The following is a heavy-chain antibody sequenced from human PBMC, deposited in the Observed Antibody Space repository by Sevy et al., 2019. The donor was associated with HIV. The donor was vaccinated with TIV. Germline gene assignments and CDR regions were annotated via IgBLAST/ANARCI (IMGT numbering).Heavy chain of an antibody. CDR3: TRAGGYSSGWYLSDAFDI. CDR2: IRSKAYGGTT. Sequence: GGSLRLSCTASGFTFGDYAMSWFRQAPGKGLEWVSFIRSKAYGGTTEYAASVKGRFTISRDDSKSIAYLQMNSLKTEDTAVYYCTRAGGYSSGWYLSDAFDIWGQGTMVTVSS. J-gene: IGHJ3*02. D-gene: IGHD6-19*01. V-gene: IGHV3-49*03. CDR1: GFTFGDYA.